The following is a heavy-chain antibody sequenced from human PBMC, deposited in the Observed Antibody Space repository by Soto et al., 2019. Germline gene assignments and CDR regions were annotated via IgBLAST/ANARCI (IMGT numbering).Heavy chain of an antibody. CDR2: MNPSTGNS. CDR3: ARGKGMEENYYYYGLDI. Sequence: ASVKFSCKASGYTFTSSDINWVRQAPGQGLEWMGWMNPSTGNSGFAQRFQGRVNITRDTSASTAYMELSSLRSEDTAVYYCARGKGMEENYYYYGLDIWGQGTTVTVSS. J-gene: IGHJ6*02. D-gene: IGHD1-1*01. CDR1: GYTFTSSD. V-gene: IGHV1-8*01.